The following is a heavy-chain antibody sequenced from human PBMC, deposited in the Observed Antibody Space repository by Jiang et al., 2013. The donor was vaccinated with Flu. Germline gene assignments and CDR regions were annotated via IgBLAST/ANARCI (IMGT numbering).Heavy chain of an antibody. Sequence: KPTQTLTLTCTFSGFSLSTSGMRVSWIRQPPGKALEWLARIDWDDDKFYSTSLKTRLTISKDTSKNQVVLTMTNMDPVDTATYYCAREEWELLRGFDPWGQGTLVTVSS. J-gene: IGHJ5*02. CDR2: IDWDDDK. D-gene: IGHD1-26*01. V-gene: IGHV2-70*04. CDR3: AREEWELLRGFDP. CDR1: GFSLSTSGMR.